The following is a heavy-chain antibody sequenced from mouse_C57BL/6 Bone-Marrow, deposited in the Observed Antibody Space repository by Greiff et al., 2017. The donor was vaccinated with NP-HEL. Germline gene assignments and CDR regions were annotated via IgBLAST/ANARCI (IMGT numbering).Heavy chain of an antibody. Sequence: EVKLVESGGGLVQPKGSLKLSCAASGFSFNTYAMNWVRQAPGKGLEWVARIRSKSNNYATYYADSVKDRFTISRDDSESMLYLQMNNLKTEDTAMYYCVRPREPYDSFAWWGQGTLVTVSA. CDR3: VRPREPYDSFAW. CDR2: IRSKSNNYAT. CDR1: GFSFNTYA. J-gene: IGHJ3*01. D-gene: IGHD2-4*01. V-gene: IGHV10-1*01.